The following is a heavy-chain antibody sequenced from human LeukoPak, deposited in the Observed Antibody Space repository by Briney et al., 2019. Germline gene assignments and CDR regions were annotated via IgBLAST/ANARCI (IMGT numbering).Heavy chain of an antibody. CDR1: GGSISSSNW. J-gene: IGHJ3*02. CDR3: ASLGYYDILTGSSTYAFDI. V-gene: IGHV4-4*02. CDR2: IYHSGGT. D-gene: IGHD3-9*01. Sequence: PSGTLSLTCAVSGGSISSSNWWSWVRQPPGKGLEWIGEIYHSGGTNYNPSLKSRVTISVDKSKNQFSLKLSSVTAADTAVYYCASLGYYDILTGSSTYAFDIWGQGTMVTVSP.